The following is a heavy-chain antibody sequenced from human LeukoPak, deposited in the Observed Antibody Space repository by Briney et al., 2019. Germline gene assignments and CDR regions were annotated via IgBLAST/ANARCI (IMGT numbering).Heavy chain of an antibody. V-gene: IGHV1-18*01. D-gene: IGHD6-19*01. J-gene: IGHJ3*02. Sequence: ASVKVSCKASRYTFTSYGISWVRQAPGQGLEWMGWISAYNGNTNYAQKLQGRVTMTTDKSTSTAYMELRSLRSDDTAVYYCARDGRYSSGNDAFDIWGQGTMVTVSS. CDR3: ARDGRYSSGNDAFDI. CDR2: ISAYNGNT. CDR1: RYTFTSYG.